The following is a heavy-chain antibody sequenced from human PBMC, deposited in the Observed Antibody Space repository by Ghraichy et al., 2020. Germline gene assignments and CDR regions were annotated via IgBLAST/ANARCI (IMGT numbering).Heavy chain of an antibody. CDR3: AREGLQFYYYYYYMDV. D-gene: IGHD4-11*01. CDR2: IKQDGSEK. Sequence: GESLNISCAASGFTFSSYWMSWVRQAPGKGLEWVANIKQDGSEKYYVDSVKGRFTISRDNAKNSLYLQMNSLRAEDTAVYYCAREGLQFYYYYYYMDVWGKGTTVTVSS. J-gene: IGHJ6*03. V-gene: IGHV3-7*01. CDR1: GFTFSSYW.